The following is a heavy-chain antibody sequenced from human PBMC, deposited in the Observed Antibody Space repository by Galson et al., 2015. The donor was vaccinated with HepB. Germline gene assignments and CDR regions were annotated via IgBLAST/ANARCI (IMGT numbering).Heavy chain of an antibody. D-gene: IGHD1-26*01. CDR2: ISSSSSTI. CDR3: ARVGATQYYYYGMDV. V-gene: IGHV3-48*04. CDR1: GFTFSSYS. J-gene: IGHJ6*02. Sequence: SLRLSCAASGFTFSSYSMNWVRQAPGKGLEWVSYISSSSSTIYYADSVKGRFTISRDNAKNSLYLQMNSLRAEDTAVYYCARVGATQYYYYGMDVWGQGTTVTVSS.